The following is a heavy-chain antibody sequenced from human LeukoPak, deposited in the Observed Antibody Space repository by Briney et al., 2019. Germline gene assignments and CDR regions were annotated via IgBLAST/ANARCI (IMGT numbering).Heavy chain of an antibody. J-gene: IGHJ3*02. CDR2: IYYSGST. Sequence: SETLSLTCTVSGGSISSSSYYWGWIRQPPGKGLEWIGSIYYSGSTYYNPSLKSRVTISVDRSKNQFSLKLSSVTAADTAVYYCASFDYGDYEDAFDIWGQGAMVTVSS. CDR1: GGSISSSSYY. D-gene: IGHD4-17*01. CDR3: ASFDYGDYEDAFDI. V-gene: IGHV4-39*07.